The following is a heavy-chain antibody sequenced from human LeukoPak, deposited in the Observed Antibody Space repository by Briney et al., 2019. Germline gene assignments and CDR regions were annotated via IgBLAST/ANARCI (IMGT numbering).Heavy chain of an antibody. CDR3: AGISSNPEDYYYGMDV. CDR2: ISGSGGST. CDR1: GFTFSSYA. V-gene: IGHV3-23*01. Sequence: PGGSLRLSCAASGFTFSSYAMSWVRQAPGKGLEWVSAISGSGGSTYYADSVKGRFTISRDNSKNTLYLQMNSLRAEDTAVYYCAGISSNPEDYYYGMDVWGQGSTVTVSS. J-gene: IGHJ6*02. D-gene: IGHD3-3*02.